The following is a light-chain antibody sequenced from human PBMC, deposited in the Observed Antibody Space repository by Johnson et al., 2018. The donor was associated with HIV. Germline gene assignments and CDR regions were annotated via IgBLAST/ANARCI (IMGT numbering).Light chain of an antibody. J-gene: IGLJ1*01. CDR2: ENN. Sequence: QSVLTQPPSVSAAPGQKVTISCSGSSSNIGNNYVSWYQQLPGTAPKLLIYENNKRPSGIPDRFSGSKSGTSATLGLTGLQTRAEADYYCGTWDSSLSAGCYVFGTGTKVTVL. CDR3: GTWDSSLSAGCYV. CDR1: SSNIGNNY. V-gene: IGLV1-51*02.